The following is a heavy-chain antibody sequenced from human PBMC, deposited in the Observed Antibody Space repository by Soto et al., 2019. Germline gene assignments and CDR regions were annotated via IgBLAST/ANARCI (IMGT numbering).Heavy chain of an antibody. CDR1: GFTFSYYS. CDR3: ARQAARNYIDS. CDR2: VDSRGRTL. D-gene: IGHD6-6*01. J-gene: IGHJ4*02. Sequence: PGGSLRLSCVASGFTFSYYSMSWIRQAPGKGLEWLAFVDSRGRTLSYADSVRGRFTISRDNAENSVYLQMDSLRADDTAVYYCARQAARNYIDSWGQGNSVTVSS. V-gene: IGHV3-11*01.